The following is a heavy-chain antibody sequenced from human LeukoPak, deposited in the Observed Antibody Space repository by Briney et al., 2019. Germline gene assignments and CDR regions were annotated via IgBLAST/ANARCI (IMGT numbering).Heavy chain of an antibody. V-gene: IGHV4-61*02. Sequence: PSETLSLTCTVSGGSISSSSYYWSWIRQPAGKGLEWIGRIYTSGSTNYNPSLKSRVTISVDTSKNQFSLKLSSVTAADTAVYYCARLMGVATLRGLAFDIWGQGTMVTVSS. J-gene: IGHJ3*02. CDR3: ARLMGVATLRGLAFDI. CDR1: GGSISSSSYY. D-gene: IGHD5-12*01. CDR2: IYTSGST.